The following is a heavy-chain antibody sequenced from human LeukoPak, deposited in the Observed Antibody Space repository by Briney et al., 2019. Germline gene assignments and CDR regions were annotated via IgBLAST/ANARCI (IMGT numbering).Heavy chain of an antibody. Sequence: SETLSLTCSVSGGSISSYYWSWIRQPPGKGPEWIGYMYNSGSTNYNPSLKSRVTISVDMSKNQFSLKLSAVTAADTAVYYCARHGGSYSYDYWGQGTLVTVSS. J-gene: IGHJ4*02. CDR3: ARHGGSYSYDY. D-gene: IGHD1-26*01. CDR2: MYNSGST. CDR1: GGSISSYY. V-gene: IGHV4-59*08.